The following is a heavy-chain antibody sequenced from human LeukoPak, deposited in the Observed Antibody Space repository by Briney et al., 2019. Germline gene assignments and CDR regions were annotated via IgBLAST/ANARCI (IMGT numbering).Heavy chain of an antibody. CDR3: ARRYSEYCSGGSCYYYMDV. Sequence: GESLKISCKGSGYSFTSYWIGWVRQMPGKGLEWMGIIYPGDSDTRYSPSFQGQVTISADKSISTAYLQWSSLKASDTAMYYCARRYSEYCSGGSCYYYMDVWGNGTTVTVSS. CDR1: GYSFTSYW. V-gene: IGHV5-51*01. CDR2: IYPGDSDT. D-gene: IGHD2-15*01. J-gene: IGHJ6*03.